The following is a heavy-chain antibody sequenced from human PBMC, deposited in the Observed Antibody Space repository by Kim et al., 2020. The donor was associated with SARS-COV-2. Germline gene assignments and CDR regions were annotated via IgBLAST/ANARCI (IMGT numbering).Heavy chain of an antibody. CDR2: INSDGSTS. Sequence: GGSLRLSCAASGFTFSSFWMHWVRQAPGKGLVWVSRINSDGSTSSYADSVKGRFTISRDNAKNTLHLQMNSLRAEDTAVYYCARRNISGGYYYFDSWAR. J-gene: IGHJ4*02. CDR3: ARRNISGGYYYFDS. CDR1: GFTFSSFW. D-gene: IGHD3-10*01. V-gene: IGHV3-74*01.